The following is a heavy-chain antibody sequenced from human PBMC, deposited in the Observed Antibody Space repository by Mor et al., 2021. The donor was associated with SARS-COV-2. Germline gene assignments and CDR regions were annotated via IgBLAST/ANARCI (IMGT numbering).Heavy chain of an antibody. D-gene: IGHD1-26*01. CDR3: AREGNSGSYYRPWWFDP. CDR2: IHYSGST. J-gene: IGHJ5*02. Sequence: IRQTPGKGLEWIGSIHYSGSTYYNPSLKSRATISEDRSKNQFSLKLKSVTAADTAIYYCAREGNSGSYYRPWWFDPW. V-gene: IGHV4-39*07.